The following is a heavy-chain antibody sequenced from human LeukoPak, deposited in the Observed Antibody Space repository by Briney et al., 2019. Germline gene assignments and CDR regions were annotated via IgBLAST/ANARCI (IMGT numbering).Heavy chain of an antibody. CDR2: INHSGST. CDR1: GGSFSGYY. Sequence: SETLSLTCAVSGGSFSGYYWSWIRQPPGKGLEWIGEINHSGSTNYNPSLKSRVTISVDTSKNQFSLKLSSVTAADTAVYYCNLYDGYSTWDFDYWGQGTLVTVSS. J-gene: IGHJ4*02. D-gene: IGHD5-24*01. CDR3: NLYDGYSTWDFDY. V-gene: IGHV4-34*01.